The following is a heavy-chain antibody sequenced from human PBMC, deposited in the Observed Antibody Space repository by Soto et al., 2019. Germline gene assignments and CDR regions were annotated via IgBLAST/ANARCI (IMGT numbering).Heavy chain of an antibody. Sequence: SETLSLTCTVSGGSISSYYWSWIRQPAGKGLEWIGRIYTSGGTNYNPSLKSRVTMSVDTSKNQFSLKLSSVTAADTAVYYCARDIRYYDSSGYYFISDYWGQGTLVTVSS. J-gene: IGHJ4*02. CDR2: IYTSGGT. D-gene: IGHD3-22*01. CDR1: GGSISSYY. V-gene: IGHV4-4*07. CDR3: ARDIRYYDSSGYYFISDY.